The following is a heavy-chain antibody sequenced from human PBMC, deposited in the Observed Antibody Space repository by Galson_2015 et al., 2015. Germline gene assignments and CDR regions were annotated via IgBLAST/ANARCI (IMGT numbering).Heavy chain of an antibody. V-gene: IGHV3-23*01. J-gene: IGHJ4*02. D-gene: IGHD1-7*01. Sequence: SLRLSCAASGFTFSSYAMSWVRQAPGKGLEWVSAISGSGGSTYYADSVKGRFTISRDNSKNTLYLQMNSLKTEDTAVYYCTRRRQAYGTTPPNFDYWGQGTLVTASS. CDR3: TRRRQAYGTTPPNFDY. CDR2: ISGSGGST. CDR1: GFTFSSYA.